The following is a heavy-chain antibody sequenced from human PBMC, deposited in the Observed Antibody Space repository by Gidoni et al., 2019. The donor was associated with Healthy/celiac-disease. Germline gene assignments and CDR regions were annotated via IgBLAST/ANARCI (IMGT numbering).Heavy chain of an antibody. CDR3: ARAGIGQWLVGEGVY. J-gene: IGHJ4*02. CDR2: ISYDGSNK. CDR1: GFTFSSYA. V-gene: IGHV3-30-3*01. D-gene: IGHD6-19*01. Sequence: QVQLVESGGGVVQPGRSLRLSCAASGFTFSSYAMHWVRQAPGKGLEWVAVISYDGSNKYYADSVKGRFTISRDNSKNTLYLQMNSLRAEDTAVYYCARAGIGQWLVGEGVYWGQGTLVTVSS.